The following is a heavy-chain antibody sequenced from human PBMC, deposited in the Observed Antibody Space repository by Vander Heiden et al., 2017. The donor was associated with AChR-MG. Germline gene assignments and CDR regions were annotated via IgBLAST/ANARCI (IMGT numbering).Heavy chain of an antibody. J-gene: IGHJ2*01. CDR1: GGSISSGDYY. CDR2: IYYSGNT. CDR3: AREEGSGSYSDWYFDL. D-gene: IGHD3-10*01. Sequence: QVQLQESGPGLVKPSQTLSLPCSVSGGSISSGDYYWSWIRQPPGKGLEWIGNIYYSGNTYYNPSLKSRVTISVDTSKNQFSLKLSSVTVADTAVYYCAREEGSGSYSDWYFDLWGRGTLVTVSS. V-gene: IGHV4-30-4*01.